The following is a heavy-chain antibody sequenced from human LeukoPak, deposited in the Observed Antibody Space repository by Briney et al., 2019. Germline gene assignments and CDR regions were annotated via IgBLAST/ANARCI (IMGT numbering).Heavy chain of an antibody. V-gene: IGHV4-61*02. CDR1: GGSISSGSYY. CDR3: ARQSGDQGGGVINY. D-gene: IGHD4-17*01. CDR2: IYTSGST. J-gene: IGHJ4*02. Sequence: TSGTLSLTCAVSGGSISSGSYYWSWIRQPAGKGLEWIGRIYTSGSTNYNPSLKSRVTISVDTSKNQFSLRLSSVTAADTAVYYCARQSGDQGGGVINYWGQGTLVTVSS.